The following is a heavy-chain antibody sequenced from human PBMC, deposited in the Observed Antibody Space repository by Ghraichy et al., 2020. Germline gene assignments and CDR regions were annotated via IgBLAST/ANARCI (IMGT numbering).Heavy chain of an antibody. CDR3: VTSPKLRPPGF. D-gene: IGHD2-21*01. Sequence: GGSLRLSCAASGFTFRNYWLSWVRQAPGKGLEWVANINEDGAEKYYLDSVKGRFAISRDNAKNSLYLQMNSLSAGDTAVYYCVTSPKLRPPGFWGQGALVTVSS. CDR2: INEDGAEK. CDR1: GFTFRNYW. J-gene: IGHJ4*02. V-gene: IGHV3-7*01.